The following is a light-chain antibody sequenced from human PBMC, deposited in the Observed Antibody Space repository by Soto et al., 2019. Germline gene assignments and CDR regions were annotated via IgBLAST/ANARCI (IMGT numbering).Light chain of an antibody. V-gene: IGLV2-8*01. J-gene: IGLJ1*01. Sequence: QAVLTQPPSASGSPGQSVTISCSGTSSDVGGYNYVSWYQHHPGKAPKLMIYEVSQRPSGVPDRFSGSKFGNTASLTVSGLQAEDEADYYCNSYAGSTNVFGTGTKVTVL. CDR3: NSYAGSTNV. CDR1: SSDVGGYNY. CDR2: EVS.